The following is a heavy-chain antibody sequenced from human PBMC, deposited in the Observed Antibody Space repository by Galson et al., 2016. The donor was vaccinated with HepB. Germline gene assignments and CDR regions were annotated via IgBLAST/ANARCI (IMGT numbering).Heavy chain of an antibody. CDR2: IYYSGST. D-gene: IGHD2-15*01. CDR3: ASRFRRTAWYSTHGFDP. CDR1: AGSISSSRYY. V-gene: IGHV4-39*01. Sequence: SETLSLTCTVSAGSISSSRYYWAWVRQPPGKGLEWMGSIYYSGSTYYNPSLTSRVTISVDSSKNQFSLKLTSVTVAETAVYYCASRFRRTAWYSTHGFDPWGQGTLVTVSS. J-gene: IGHJ5*02.